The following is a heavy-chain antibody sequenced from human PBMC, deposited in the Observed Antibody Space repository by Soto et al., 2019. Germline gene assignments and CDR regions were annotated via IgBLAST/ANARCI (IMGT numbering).Heavy chain of an antibody. CDR1: GYTFNTYG. CDR2: ISAYDGKT. V-gene: IGHV1-18*01. CDR3: ARDDRQWAGAEEVVTTPLTYPCLHV. Sequence: ASVKVSCKTSGYTFNTYGINWVRQAPGQGIEVMGWISAYDGKTNYAQEFKGRVTVTTDTASNTAYMYLGRLRSVDTAIYYCARDDRQWAGAEEVVTTPLTYPCLHVWGQGTTVTVSS. D-gene: IGHD2-15*01. J-gene: IGHJ6*02.